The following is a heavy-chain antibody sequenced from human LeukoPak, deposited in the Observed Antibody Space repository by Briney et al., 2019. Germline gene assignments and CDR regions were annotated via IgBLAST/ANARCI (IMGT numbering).Heavy chain of an antibody. D-gene: IGHD6-13*01. J-gene: IGHJ4*02. CDR1: GGSISDYY. Sequence: SETLSLTCTVSGGSISDYYWNWIRQSPEKGLEWIAYIYYTGSTNYNPSLKSRVTMSVDTSKNQFSLKLSSVTAADTAVYYCARFSSSTWGFDFWGQGTLVTVSP. CDR2: IYYTGST. V-gene: IGHV4-59*08. CDR3: ARFSSSTWGFDF.